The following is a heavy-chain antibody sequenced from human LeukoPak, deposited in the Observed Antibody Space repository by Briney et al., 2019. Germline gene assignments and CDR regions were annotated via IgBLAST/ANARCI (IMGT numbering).Heavy chain of an antibody. Sequence: PGGSLRLSCAASGFTFSRYVMSWVPHAPGKGLWWVSVISGSGGSTYYADSVKGRFTISRDNSKNTLYLQMNSLRAEDTAVYYFARGKAKGWYYYYMDVWGKGTPVAISS. CDR1: GFTFSRYV. D-gene: IGHD6-19*01. V-gene: IGHV3-23*01. J-gene: IGHJ6*03. CDR2: ISGSGGST. CDR3: ARGKAKGWYYYYMDV.